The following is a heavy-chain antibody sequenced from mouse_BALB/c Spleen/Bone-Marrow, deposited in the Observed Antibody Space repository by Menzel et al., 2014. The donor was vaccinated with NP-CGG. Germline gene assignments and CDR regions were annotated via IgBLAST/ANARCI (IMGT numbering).Heavy chain of an antibody. Sequence: EVKLMESGGGLLQPGGSLKLSCAASGFTFSNYGMSLARQTPDKRLELVATINSNGDTTYYSVSVKGRFTISRDNAKNTLCLQMNSLKSEDTAIYYCARNGYYVGFANRGQGTLVTVST. J-gene: IGHJ3*01. CDR2: INSNGDTT. D-gene: IGHD2-3*01. V-gene: IGHV5-6-3*01. CDR1: GFTFSNYG. CDR3: ARNGYYVGFAN.